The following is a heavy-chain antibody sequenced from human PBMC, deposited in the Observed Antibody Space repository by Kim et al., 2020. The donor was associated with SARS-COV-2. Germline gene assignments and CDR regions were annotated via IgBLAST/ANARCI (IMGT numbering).Heavy chain of an antibody. J-gene: IGHJ3*02. CDR2: IYYSGST. CDR1: GGSISSSSYY. V-gene: IGHV4-39*01. Sequence: SETLSLTCTVSGGSISSSSYYWGWIRQPPGKGLEWIGSIYYSGSTYYNPSLKSRVTISVDTSKNQFSLKLSSVTAADTAVYYCARLTVKGRFIAFDIWGQGTMVTVSS. D-gene: IGHD2-21*02. CDR3: ARLTVKGRFIAFDI.